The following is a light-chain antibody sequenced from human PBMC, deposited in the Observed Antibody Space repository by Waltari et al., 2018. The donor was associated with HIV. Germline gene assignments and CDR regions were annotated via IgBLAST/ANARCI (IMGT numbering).Light chain of an antibody. CDR3: QQYGSSPKT. CDR2: GAS. Sequence: EIVLTQSPGNLSLSPGERATLSCRASQSIGSDYLAWYQQKPGQAPRLLIYGASSRATGIPDRFSGSGSGTDFTLTISRLEPEDFAVYYCQQYGSSPKTFGQGTKVEIK. V-gene: IGKV3-20*01. J-gene: IGKJ1*01. CDR1: QSIGSDY.